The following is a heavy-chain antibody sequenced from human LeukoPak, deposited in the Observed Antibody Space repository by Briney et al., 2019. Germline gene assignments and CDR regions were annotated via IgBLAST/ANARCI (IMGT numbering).Heavy chain of an antibody. CDR3: ARGSSPNYGFWSGYYGFDC. J-gene: IGHJ4*02. D-gene: IGHD3-3*01. CDR2: IYYSGST. Sequence: KPSETLSLTCTVSGGSISSYYWSWIRQPPGKGLEWIGYIYYSGSTNYNPSLESRVTISVDTSKNQFSLKLSSVTAADTAVYFCARGSSPNYGFWSGYYGFDCWGQGTLVTVSS. V-gene: IGHV4-59*01. CDR1: GGSISSYY.